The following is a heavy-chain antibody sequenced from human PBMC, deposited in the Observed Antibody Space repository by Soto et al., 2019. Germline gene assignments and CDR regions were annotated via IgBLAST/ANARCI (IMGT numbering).Heavy chain of an antibody. V-gene: IGHV1-69*13. CDR3: ARGRDDFWSGYHHDAFDS. CDR2: IIPIFGTA. J-gene: IGHJ3*02. Sequence: SVKVSCKASGGTFSSYAISWVRQAPGQGLEWMGGIIPIFGTANYAQKFQGRVTITADESTSTAYMELSSLRSEDTAVYYCARGRDDFWSGYHHDAFDSWGQGTMVTVSS. CDR1: GGTFSSYA. D-gene: IGHD3-3*01.